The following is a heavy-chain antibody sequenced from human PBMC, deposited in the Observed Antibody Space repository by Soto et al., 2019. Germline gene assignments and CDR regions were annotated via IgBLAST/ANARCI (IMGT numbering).Heavy chain of an antibody. CDR2: ISAYNGNT. J-gene: IGHJ4*02. Sequence: SVKVSCKASGYTFTSYGISWVRQAPGQGLEWMGWISAYNGNTNYAQKLQGRVTMTTDTSTSTAYMELRSLRSDDTAVYYCARGGRIQLWLTDKYLDYWGQGTLVTVSS. V-gene: IGHV1-18*01. CDR3: ARGGRIQLWLTDKYLDY. CDR1: GYTFTSYG. D-gene: IGHD5-18*01.